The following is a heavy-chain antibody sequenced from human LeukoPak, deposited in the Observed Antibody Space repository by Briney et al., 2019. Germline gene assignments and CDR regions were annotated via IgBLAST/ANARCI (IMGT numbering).Heavy chain of an antibody. D-gene: IGHD4/OR15-4a*01. Sequence: PSETLSLTCTVSGGSISSSSYYWGWIRQPPGKGLEWIGSIYYSGSTYYNPSLKSRVTISVDTSKNQFSLKLSSVTAADTAVYYCARSYGGNLQAFDIWGQGTMVTVSS. CDR3: ARSYGGNLQAFDI. CDR2: IYYSGST. J-gene: IGHJ3*02. V-gene: IGHV4-39*07. CDR1: GGSISSSSYY.